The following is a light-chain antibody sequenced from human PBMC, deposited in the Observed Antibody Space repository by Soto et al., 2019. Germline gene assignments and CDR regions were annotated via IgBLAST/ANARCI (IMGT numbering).Light chain of an antibody. CDR2: GAS. Sequence: EIVLTQSPVTLSLSPGERATLSCRASETVATNLAWYQQKPGQAPRLLISGASTRAAGISDRFRGSGSGTEFTLTISSLRSEDSAIYYCQQYFEWPPMTFGQGTKVDIK. CDR3: QQYFEWPPMT. V-gene: IGKV3-15*01. CDR1: ETVATN. J-gene: IGKJ1*01.